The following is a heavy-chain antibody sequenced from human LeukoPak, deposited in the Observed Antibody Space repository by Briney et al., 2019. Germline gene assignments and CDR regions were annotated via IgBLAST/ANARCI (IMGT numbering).Heavy chain of an antibody. CDR1: XXTFSDYD. V-gene: IGHV3-13*01. J-gene: IGHJ4*02. CDR3: ARVAKERVGGVYYFDY. D-gene: IGHD1-1*01. Sequence: GGSLRLSXXXSXXTFSDYDMHWVRQATGKGLEWVSAIGTAGDTYYTGSVKGRFTISRENAKNSLYLQMNSLRAGDTAVYYCARVAKERVGGVYYFDYWGQGTLVTVSS. CDR2: IGTAGDT.